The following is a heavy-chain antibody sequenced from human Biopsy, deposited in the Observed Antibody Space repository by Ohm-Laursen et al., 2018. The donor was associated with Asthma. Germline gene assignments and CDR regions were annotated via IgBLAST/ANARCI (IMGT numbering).Heavy chain of an antibody. CDR3: ARDYGDYVWRAFDI. D-gene: IGHD4-17*01. V-gene: IGHV4-30-2*01. Sequence: QTLSLTCAVSGGSISSGDYSWSWIRQPPGKGLEWIGFISPSGNTYYSPSLKSRLTISVDRSKNQFSLRLSSVAAADTAMYYCARDYGDYVWRAFDIWGQGTMVTVSS. CDR2: ISPSGNT. CDR1: GGSISSGDYS. J-gene: IGHJ3*02.